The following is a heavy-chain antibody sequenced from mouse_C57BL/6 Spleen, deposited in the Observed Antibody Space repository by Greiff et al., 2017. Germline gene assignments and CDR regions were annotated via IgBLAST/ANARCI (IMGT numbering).Heavy chain of an antibody. J-gene: IGHJ3*01. V-gene: IGHV5-4*01. CDR2: ISDGGSYT. CDR3: ARGDYYDYAWFAY. Sequence: VQLKESGGGLVKPGGSLKLSCAASGFTFSSYAMSWVRQTPEKRLEWVATISDGGSYTYYPDNVKGRFTISRDNAKNNLYLQMSHLKSEDTAMYYCARGDYYDYAWFAYWGQGTLVTVSA. D-gene: IGHD2-4*01. CDR1: GFTFSSYA.